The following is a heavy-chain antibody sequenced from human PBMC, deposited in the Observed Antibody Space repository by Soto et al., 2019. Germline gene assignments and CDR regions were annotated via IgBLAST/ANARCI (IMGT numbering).Heavy chain of an antibody. CDR3: GRHPTNGAPAAFEA. Sequence: SETLSLSCAVYGGSFSRYCWSWIRQPPGKGMEWIGEINHSGSTNYNPSLKSRVTISVDTSKNQFSLKLSSVTAADTAVYYCGRHPTNGAPAAFEAWGQGTLVSLSS. V-gene: IGHV4-34*01. CDR1: GGSFSRYC. J-gene: IGHJ5*02. CDR2: INHSGST. D-gene: IGHD7-27*01.